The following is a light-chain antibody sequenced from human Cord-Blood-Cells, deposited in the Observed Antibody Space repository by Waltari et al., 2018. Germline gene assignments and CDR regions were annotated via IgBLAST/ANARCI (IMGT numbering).Light chain of an antibody. J-gene: IGKJ5*01. CDR2: DAS. Sequence: DIVLTQSLATLSSSPGERATLSCRASQSVSSYLAWYQQKPGQAPRLLIYDASNRATGIPARFSGSGSGTDFTLTISSLEPEDFAVYYYQQRSNWPPITFGQGTRLEIK. CDR1: QSVSSY. V-gene: IGKV3-11*01. CDR3: QQRSNWPPIT.